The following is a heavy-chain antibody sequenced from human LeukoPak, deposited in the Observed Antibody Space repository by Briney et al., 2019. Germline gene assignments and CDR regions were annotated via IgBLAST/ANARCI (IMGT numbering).Heavy chain of an antibody. CDR3: ARRGRGTSGYLDY. V-gene: IGHV4-39*01. Sequence: SSETLFLTCTVSGGSISSSIYYWDWIRQPPGKGLEWIGSIYHSGSTYYNPSLKSRVTISVDTSKKQFSLKLTSVTAADTAVYYCARRGRGTSGYLDYWGQGTLVTVSS. CDR1: GGSISSSIYY. J-gene: IGHJ4*02. D-gene: IGHD2-15*01. CDR2: IYHSGST.